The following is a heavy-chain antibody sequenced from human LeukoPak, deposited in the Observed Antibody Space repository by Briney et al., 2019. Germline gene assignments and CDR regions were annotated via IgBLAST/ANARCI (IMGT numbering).Heavy chain of an antibody. V-gene: IGHV3-48*04. CDR1: GFTLSSYW. J-gene: IGHJ5*02. CDR2: ISSSSSSI. D-gene: IGHD6-6*01. Sequence: GGSLRLSCAASGFTLSSYWMSWVRQAPGKGLEWVSYISSSSSSINYADSVKGRFTISRDNAKNSLYLQMNSLRAEDTAVYYCARDRGSGIAAQNWFDPWGQGTLVTVSS. CDR3: ARDRGSGIAAQNWFDP.